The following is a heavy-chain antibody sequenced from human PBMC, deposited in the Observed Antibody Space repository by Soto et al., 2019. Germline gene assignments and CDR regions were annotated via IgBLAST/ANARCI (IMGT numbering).Heavy chain of an antibody. J-gene: IGHJ5*02. Sequence: PSETLSLTCIVPGASISTGGYSWSWIRQPPGKGPEWIGYIYESGRTYYKPSLKSRASISMDKSRNQFSVRLTSVTAADTAVYFCARGDRYSGSFSDYFDPWGQGTLVTVSS. CDR3: ARGDRYSGSFSDYFDP. V-gene: IGHV4-30-2*01. CDR1: GASISTGGYS. CDR2: IYESGRT. D-gene: IGHD1-26*01.